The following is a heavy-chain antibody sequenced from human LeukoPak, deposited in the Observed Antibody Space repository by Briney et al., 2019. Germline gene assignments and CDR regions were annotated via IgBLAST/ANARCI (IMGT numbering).Heavy chain of an antibody. CDR3: ARSELLWFGGVNSGFDY. CDR2: IYYSGST. J-gene: IGHJ4*02. V-gene: IGHV4-59*01. Sequence: SETLSLTCAVYGGSFSDYYWSWIRQPPGKGLEWIGYIYYSGSTNYNPSLKSRVTISVDTSKNQFSLRLSSVTAADTAVYYCARSELLWFGGVNSGFDYWGQGTLVTVSS. CDR1: GGSFSDYY. D-gene: IGHD3-10*01.